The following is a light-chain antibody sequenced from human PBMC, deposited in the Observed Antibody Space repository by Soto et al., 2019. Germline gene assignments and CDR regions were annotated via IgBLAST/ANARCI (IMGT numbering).Light chain of an antibody. CDR2: KDS. CDR3: YSAADNNREV. CDR1: VLAKKY. J-gene: IGLJ3*02. Sequence: SYELTQPSSVSVSPGQTARITCSGDVLAKKYARWFQQKPGQAPVLVIYKDSERPSGIPERFSGSSSGTTVTLTISGAQAEDEADYYCYSAADNNREVFGGGTKVTVL. V-gene: IGLV3-27*01.